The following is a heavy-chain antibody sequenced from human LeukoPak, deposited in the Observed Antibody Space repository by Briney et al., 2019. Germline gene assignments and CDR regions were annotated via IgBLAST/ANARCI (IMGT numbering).Heavy chain of an antibody. CDR3: ARGASFYDARHYYSFFDS. Sequence: ASVKVSCKASGYIFVTSDINWVRQATGQGFEWMGWMTPNDGNTGYAQKFQGRVTMTRDTSLSTAYMELSSLTSEDSAVYYCARGASFYDARHYYSFFDSWGQGTLVTVSS. CDR2: MTPNDGNT. D-gene: IGHD3-10*01. V-gene: IGHV1-8*01. CDR1: GYIFVTSD. J-gene: IGHJ4*02.